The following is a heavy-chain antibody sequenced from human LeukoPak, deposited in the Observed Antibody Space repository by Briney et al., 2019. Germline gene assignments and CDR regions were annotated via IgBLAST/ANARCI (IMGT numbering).Heavy chain of an antibody. V-gene: IGHV1-69*04. Sequence: GASVKVSCKASGGTFSSYAISWVRQAPGQGLEWMGRIIPILGIANYAQKFQGRVTITADRSTNTAYMHLSSLRSEDTALYYCARDLGCSGGSCYYTALWGQGTLVTVSS. CDR1: GGTFSSYA. CDR2: IIPILGIA. J-gene: IGHJ4*02. D-gene: IGHD2-15*01. CDR3: ARDLGCSGGSCYYTAL.